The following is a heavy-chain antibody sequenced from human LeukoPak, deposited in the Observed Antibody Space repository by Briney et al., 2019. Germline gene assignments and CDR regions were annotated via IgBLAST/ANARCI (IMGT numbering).Heavy chain of an antibody. Sequence: ASVKVSCKASGGTFSSHAISWVRQAPGQGLEWMGRIIPIFGTANYAQKFQGRVTITTDESTSTAYMELSSLRSEDTAVYYCARENTIYCSGGSCYSSSPADYWGQGTLVTVSS. J-gene: IGHJ4*02. V-gene: IGHV1-69*05. D-gene: IGHD2-15*01. CDR2: IIPIFGTA. CDR1: GGTFSSHA. CDR3: ARENTIYCSGGSCYSSSPADY.